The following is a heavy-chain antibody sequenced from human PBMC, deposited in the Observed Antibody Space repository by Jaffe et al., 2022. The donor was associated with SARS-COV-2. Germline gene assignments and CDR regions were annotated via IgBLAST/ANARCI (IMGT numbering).Heavy chain of an antibody. CDR3: ARDQGTYYDILTGYYTAGMDV. CDR1: GYTFTGYY. D-gene: IGHD3-9*01. V-gene: IGHV1-2*02. Sequence: QVQLVQSGAEVKKPGASVKVSCKASGYTFTGYYMHWVRQAPGQGLEWMGWINPNSGGTNYAQKFQGRVTMTRDTSISTAYMELSRLRSDDTAVYYCARDQGTYYDILTGYYTAGMDVWGQGTTVTVSS. J-gene: IGHJ6*02. CDR2: INPNSGGT.